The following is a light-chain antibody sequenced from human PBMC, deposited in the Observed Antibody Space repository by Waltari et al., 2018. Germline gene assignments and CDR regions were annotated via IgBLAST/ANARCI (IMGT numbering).Light chain of an antibody. CDR2: LVS. J-gene: IGKJ1*01. CDR1: TCLVHSGRKTY. CDR3: VQGTNVPWT. Sequence: DVVMTQSPLSLPVTTGQPDSISCRSSTCLVHSGRKTYLNWLQQKPGQPPRRLIYLVSNRDSGVPDRFSGSGAGTDFTLQISRVEAEDVGVYYCVQGTNVPWTFGQGTKVEIK. V-gene: IGKV2-30*02.